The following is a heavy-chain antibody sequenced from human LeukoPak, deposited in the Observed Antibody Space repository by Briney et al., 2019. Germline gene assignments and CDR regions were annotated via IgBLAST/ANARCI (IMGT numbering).Heavy chain of an antibody. CDR1: GYTFTAQY. J-gene: IGHJ4*02. D-gene: IGHD3-10*01. V-gene: IGHV1-2*02. CDR2: TNPNSGDT. Sequence: ASVRVSCKASGYTFTAQYIHWVRQAPGQGLEWMGWTNPNSGDTHYAQKFQVRVTMTRDTSISTAFMELSRLRSDDSAIYYCAKEGYDGSYFRLDFWGQGTLVTVSS. CDR3: AKEGYDGSYFRLDF.